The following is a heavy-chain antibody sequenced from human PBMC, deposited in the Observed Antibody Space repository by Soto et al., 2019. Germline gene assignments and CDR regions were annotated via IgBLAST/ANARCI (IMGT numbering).Heavy chain of an antibody. CDR3: ANGGMGYDSSAYYHYGMDV. Sequence: QVQLVESGGGVVQPGRSLRLSCAASGFTFSSYGMHWVRQAPGKGLEWVAVISYDGSNKYYADSVKGRFTISRDNSKNTLYLQMNSLRAEDTAVYYCANGGMGYDSSAYYHYGMDVWGQGTTVTVSS. D-gene: IGHD3-22*01. CDR2: ISYDGSNK. V-gene: IGHV3-30*18. CDR1: GFTFSSYG. J-gene: IGHJ6*02.